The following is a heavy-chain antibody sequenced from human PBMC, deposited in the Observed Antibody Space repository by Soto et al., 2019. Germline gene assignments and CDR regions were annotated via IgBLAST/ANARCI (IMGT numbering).Heavy chain of an antibody. J-gene: IGHJ4*02. CDR1: GYNFIAYY. Sequence: QVRLVQSGAEVKKPGSSVKLSCKASGYNFIAYYIYWVRQAPGQGPEWMGMINPSSGATNYAQKFQGGVTVTRDTSTSTDYLELSSLRSEDAAVYYCAKYCGGDCRHFDAWGQGTLVTVSS. D-gene: IGHD2-21*02. CDR3: AKYCGGDCRHFDA. CDR2: INPSSGAT. V-gene: IGHV1-46*01.